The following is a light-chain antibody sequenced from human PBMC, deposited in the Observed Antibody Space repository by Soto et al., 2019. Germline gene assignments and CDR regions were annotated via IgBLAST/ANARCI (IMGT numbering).Light chain of an antibody. CDR2: DAS. CDR1: QDISDH. CDR3: KHFANLPMT. Sequence: DIKMTQSPSSLSAFVGDSVTMPCQASQDISDHLNWYQYKEGEAPQLLIYDASNLESGVPSRFSGSGSGTDFTLTISSLQPQEIATYYCKHFANLPMTVGQGKRLEIK. V-gene: IGKV1-33*01. J-gene: IGKJ5*01.